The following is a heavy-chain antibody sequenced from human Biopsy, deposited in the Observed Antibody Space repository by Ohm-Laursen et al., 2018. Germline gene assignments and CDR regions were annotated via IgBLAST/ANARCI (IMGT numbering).Heavy chain of an antibody. J-gene: IGHJ6*02. Sequence: SLRLSCAASGFTFSSYAMNWVRQAPGKGLEWVSYISSGGTTIYYADSVEGRFTISRDNAKNSLYLQVNSLRADDTAVYYCARDTRWSPYHMDVWGQGTTVTVSS. CDR3: ARDTRWSPYHMDV. V-gene: IGHV3-48*03. D-gene: IGHD4-23*01. CDR1: GFTFSSYA. CDR2: ISSGGTTI.